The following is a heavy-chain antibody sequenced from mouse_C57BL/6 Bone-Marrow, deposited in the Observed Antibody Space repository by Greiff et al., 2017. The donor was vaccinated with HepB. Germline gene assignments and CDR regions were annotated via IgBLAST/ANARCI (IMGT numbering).Heavy chain of an antibody. CDR1: GFSLTSYG. CDR2: IWSDGST. CDR3: ARHDDYDGYFDV. V-gene: IGHV2-6-1*01. D-gene: IGHD2-4*01. Sequence: VKLMESGPGLVAPSQSLSITCTVSGFSLTSYGVHWVRQTPGKGLEWLVVIWSDGSTTYNSALKSRLSISKDNSKSQVFLKMNSLQTDDTAMYYCARHDDYDGYFDVWGTGTTVTVSS. J-gene: IGHJ1*03.